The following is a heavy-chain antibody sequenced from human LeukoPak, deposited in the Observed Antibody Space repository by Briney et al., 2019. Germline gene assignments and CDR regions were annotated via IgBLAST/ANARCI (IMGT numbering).Heavy chain of an antibody. J-gene: IGHJ4*02. D-gene: IGHD5-12*01. CDR3: ARESLRYSGYD. CDR1: GGSISGYY. V-gene: IGHV4-4*07. CDR2: IYTSGST. Sequence: SETLSLTCTVSGGSISGYYWSWIRQAAGKGLEWIGRIYTSGSTHYNPSIKSRVTMSVDTSKNQFSLKLSSVTAADTAVYYCARESLRYSGYDWGQGTLVTVSS.